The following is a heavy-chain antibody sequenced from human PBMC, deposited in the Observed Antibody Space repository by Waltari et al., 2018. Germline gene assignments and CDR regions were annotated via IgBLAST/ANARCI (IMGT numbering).Heavy chain of an antibody. V-gene: IGHV1-2*06. J-gene: IGHJ3*02. D-gene: IGHD6-19*01. Sequence: QVQLVQSGAEVKKPGASVKVSCTASGYTFTGYYMHWVRQAPGHGLEWMGRINPNSGGTNEAQKCQGRVTMTMDTSISTAYMELSRLRSDDTAVYYCAREQYSSGWYYAFDIWGQGTMVTVSS. CDR3: AREQYSSGWYYAFDI. CDR1: GYTFTGYY. CDR2: INPNSGGT.